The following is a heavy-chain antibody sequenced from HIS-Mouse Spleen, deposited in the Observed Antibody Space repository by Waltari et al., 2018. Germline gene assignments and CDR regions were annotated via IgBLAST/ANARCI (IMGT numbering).Heavy chain of an antibody. CDR1: GGSISSSSYY. CDR2: IDYSGST. V-gene: IGHV4-39*07. J-gene: IGHJ2*01. D-gene: IGHD6-13*01. CDR3: AREIPYSSSWYDWYFDL. Sequence: QLQLQESGPGLVKPSETLSLTCTVSGGSISSSSYYWGWIRQPPGKGLEWIGSIDYSGSTSYNPSLKSRVTISVDTSKNQFALKLSSVTAADTAVYYCAREIPYSSSWYDWYFDLWGRGTLVTVSS.